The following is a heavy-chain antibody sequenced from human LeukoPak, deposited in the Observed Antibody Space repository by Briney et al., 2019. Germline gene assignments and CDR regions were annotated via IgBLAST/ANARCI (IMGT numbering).Heavy chain of an antibody. Sequence: SETLSLTCTVSGGSISSYYWSWIRQPPGKGLEWIGYIYSSGSTSYNPSLKSRVTMSIDTSKNQFSLEVKSVTAADTAVYYCARESNGDYSDYWGQGTLVTVSS. D-gene: IGHD4-17*01. V-gene: IGHV4-59*01. CDR1: GGSISSYY. CDR2: IYSSGST. CDR3: ARESNGDYSDY. J-gene: IGHJ4*02.